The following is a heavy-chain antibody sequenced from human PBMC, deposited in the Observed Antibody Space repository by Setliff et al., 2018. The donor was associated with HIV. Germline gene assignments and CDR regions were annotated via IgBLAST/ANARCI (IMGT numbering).Heavy chain of an antibody. CDR1: GGTFSSYP. CDR2: IIPIFGTT. CDR3: ARGGTNGAPGYYYMDV. V-gene: IGHV1-69*13. Sequence: SVKVSCKASGGTFSSYPISWVRQAPGQGLEWMGGIIPIFGTTHYAQKFQGRVTVTADESTSTAYMQLSSLRSDDTAVYYCARGGTNGAPGYYYMDVWGKGTTVTVSS. J-gene: IGHJ6*03. D-gene: IGHD2-8*01.